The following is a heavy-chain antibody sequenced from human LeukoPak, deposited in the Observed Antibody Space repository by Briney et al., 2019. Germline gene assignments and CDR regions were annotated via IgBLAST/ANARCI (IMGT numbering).Heavy chain of an antibody. J-gene: IGHJ4*02. Sequence: GGSLRLSCAASGFTFANYAMSWVRQGPGKGLEWVSLISGDGGSTYYGDSVKGRFTISRDNSKNSLYLEMNSLRIEDTGLYYCAKDKGDGEYVDYWGQGTLVTVSS. CDR1: GFTFANYA. D-gene: IGHD5-24*01. CDR3: AKDKGDGEYVDY. CDR2: ISGDGGST. V-gene: IGHV3-43*02.